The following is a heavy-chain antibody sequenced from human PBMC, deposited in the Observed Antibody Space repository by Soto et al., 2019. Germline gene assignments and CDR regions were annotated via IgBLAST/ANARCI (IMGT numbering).Heavy chain of an antibody. J-gene: IGHJ5*02. Sequence: PSETLSLTCAVSGGSITSANWWTWVRQPPGGGLEWIGEISHSGITNYKASLKSRVTMSVDKTKNDVSLKLTSVTAADTAVYYRARVLRGWFDPWGQGTPVTVSS. CDR2: ISHSGIT. CDR1: GGSITSANW. CDR3: ARVLRGWFDP. V-gene: IGHV4-4*02.